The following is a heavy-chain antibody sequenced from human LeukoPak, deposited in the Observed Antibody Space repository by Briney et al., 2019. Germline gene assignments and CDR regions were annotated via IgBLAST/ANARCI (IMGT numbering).Heavy chain of an antibody. J-gene: IGHJ4*02. Sequence: GGSLRLSCTASGFTFSDYWMTWVRQAPGKGLEWVAGLWHDGSNECYADSVKGRFTTSRDNSKNTLYLQMNSLRAEDTAVYYCARGVWCSDGSCYRTFDYWGQGALVTVSS. CDR1: GFTFSDYW. CDR3: ARGVWCSDGSCYRTFDY. V-gene: IGHV3-33*08. CDR2: LWHDGSNE. D-gene: IGHD2-15*01.